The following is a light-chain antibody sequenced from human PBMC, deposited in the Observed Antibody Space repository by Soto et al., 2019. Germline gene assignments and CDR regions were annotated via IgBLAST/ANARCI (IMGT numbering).Light chain of an antibody. CDR2: DVT. CDR3: SSYTSSCSYV. V-gene: IGLV2-14*01. J-gene: IGLJ1*01. CDR1: SSDVGGYNY. Sequence: QSALTQPASVSGSPGQSITISCTGTSSDVGGYNYVSWYQQRPGKVPKLMIYDVTNRPSGISNRFSASKSGNTASLTFSGLQAEDEAAYYFSSYTSSCSYVSVTGTKVTLL.